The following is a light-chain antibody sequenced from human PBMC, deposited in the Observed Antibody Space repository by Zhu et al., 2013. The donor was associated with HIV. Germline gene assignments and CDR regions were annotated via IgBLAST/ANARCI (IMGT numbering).Light chain of an antibody. J-gene: IGKJ1*01. CDR2: GAS. V-gene: IGKV1-8*01. CDR3: QQSYSYPPT. CDR1: QDISSH. Sequence: IRMTQSPSSLYASTGDRVTLTCRASQDISSHVAWYQQRSGQAPKLLIYGASTLHTGAPSRFAGSGSGTEFTLSISCLQSEDFVTYYCQQSYSYPPTFGQGTKVESK.